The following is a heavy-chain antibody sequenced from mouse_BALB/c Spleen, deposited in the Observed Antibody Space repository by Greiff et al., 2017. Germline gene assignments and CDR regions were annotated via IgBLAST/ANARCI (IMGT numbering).Heavy chain of an antibody. D-gene: IGHD3-1*01. CDR1: GYTFTSYV. J-gene: IGHJ3*01. V-gene: IGHV1-14*01. Sequence: EVQLQQSGPELVKPGASVKMSCKASGYTFTSYVMHWVKQKPGQGLEWIGYINPYNDGTKYNEKFKGKATLTSDKSSSTAYMELSSLTSEDSAVYYCAREGSSGWFAYWGQGTLVTVSA. CDR2: INPYNDGT. CDR3: AREGSSGWFAY.